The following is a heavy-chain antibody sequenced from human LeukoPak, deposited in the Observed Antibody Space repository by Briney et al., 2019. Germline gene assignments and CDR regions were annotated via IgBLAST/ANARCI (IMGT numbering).Heavy chain of an antibody. V-gene: IGHV3-7*01. CDR1: GFTFSNYW. CDR3: ARALDSSSSRYQAFEE. CDR2: IKEEESEN. Sequence: GGSLRLSCSASGFTFSNYWMSWVRQAPGKGLEWVANIKEEESENYYVDSVKGGFTISRDKAKSSLYLQMNSLRAEDTAVYYCARALDSSSSRYQAFEEWGQGTLVTVSS. J-gene: IGHJ4*02. D-gene: IGHD2-2*01.